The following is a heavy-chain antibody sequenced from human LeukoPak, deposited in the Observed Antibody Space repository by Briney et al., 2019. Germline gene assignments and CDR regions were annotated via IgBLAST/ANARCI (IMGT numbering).Heavy chain of an antibody. D-gene: IGHD3-10*01. CDR1: GGSISSSSYY. V-gene: IGHV4-39*01. CDR3: ARMFTMVRGAYDR. CDR2: IYYSWST. Sequence: PSETLSLTCTVSGGSISSSSYYWGWIPQPPGKGLDWTRSIYYSWSTYYNPSLKSRVTISVDTSKNQFCLKLSSVTAADTAVYYCARMFTMVRGAYDRWGEGAMVSVCS. J-gene: IGHJ6*01.